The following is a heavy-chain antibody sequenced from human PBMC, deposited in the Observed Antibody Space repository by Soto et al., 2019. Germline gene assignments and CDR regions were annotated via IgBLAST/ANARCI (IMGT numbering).Heavy chain of an antibody. CDR3: AKSQRPHWLLKKYFDS. Sequence: PGGSLRLSCAASGFTFRSYAMSWVRQAPGKGLEWVATITGTGTSTYFADSVKGRFTISRDNSRNTLYLQLNSLRAEDTAVYYCAKSQRPHWLLKKYFDSWGQGALVTVSS. V-gene: IGHV3-23*01. CDR1: GFTFRSYA. J-gene: IGHJ4*02. CDR2: ITGTGTST. D-gene: IGHD2-15*01.